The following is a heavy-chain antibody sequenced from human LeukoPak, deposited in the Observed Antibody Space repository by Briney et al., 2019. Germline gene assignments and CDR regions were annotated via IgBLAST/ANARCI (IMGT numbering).Heavy chain of an antibody. CDR1: GGSISSSSYY. CDR2: IYYSGST. CDR3: ANQEYDAFDI. V-gene: IGHV4-39*01. Sequence: PSETLSLTCTVSGGSISSSSYYWGWIRQPPGKGLEWIGSIYYSGSTYYNPSLKSRVTISVDTSKNQFSLKLSSVTAADTAAYYCANQEYDAFDIWGQGTMVTASS. D-gene: IGHD2/OR15-2a*01. J-gene: IGHJ3*02.